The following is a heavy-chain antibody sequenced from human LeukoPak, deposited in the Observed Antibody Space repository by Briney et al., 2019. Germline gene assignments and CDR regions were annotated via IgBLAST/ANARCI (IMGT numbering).Heavy chain of an antibody. Sequence: GGSLRLSCAASGFIFSRYAMSWVRQAPGKGLEWVSAIGGDGGSTYSADSVKGRFTISRDDSKNTLYLQMNSLTAEDTAVYYCAKGSAVGRPYYFVSWGQGTLVTVSS. D-gene: IGHD6-6*01. CDR1: GFIFSRYA. CDR2: IGGDGGST. J-gene: IGHJ4*02. CDR3: AKGSAVGRPYYFVS. V-gene: IGHV3-23*01.